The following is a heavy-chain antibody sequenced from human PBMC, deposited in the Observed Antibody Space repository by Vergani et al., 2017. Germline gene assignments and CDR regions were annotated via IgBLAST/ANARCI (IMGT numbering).Heavy chain of an antibody. Sequence: VQLQESGPGLVKPSQTLSLTCTVSGGSISSGGYYWSWIRQHPGKGLEWVSAISGSGGSTYYADSVKGRFTISRDNSKNTMYLQMNSLRAEDTAVYYCAKDSYGGSYSNFDYWGQGTLVTVSS. J-gene: IGHJ4*02. D-gene: IGHD1-26*01. CDR3: AKDSYGGSYSNFDY. CDR2: ISGSGGST. CDR1: GGSISSGGYY. V-gene: IGHV3-23*01.